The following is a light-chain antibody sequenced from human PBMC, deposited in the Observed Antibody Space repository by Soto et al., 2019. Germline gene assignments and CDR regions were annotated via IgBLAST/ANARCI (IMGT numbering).Light chain of an antibody. J-gene: IGLJ1*01. CDR2: SNN. CDR3: ATWDDSLNGPNFV. CDR1: SSDIGSNN. Sequence: QSVLTQPPSASGTPGQRVTISCSGRSSDIGSNNVNWYQHLPGTAPKLLIYSNNQRPSGVPERFSGSKSGTSASLAISGLQSEDEVAYYCATWDDSLNGPNFVFGTGTKLTVL. V-gene: IGLV1-44*01.